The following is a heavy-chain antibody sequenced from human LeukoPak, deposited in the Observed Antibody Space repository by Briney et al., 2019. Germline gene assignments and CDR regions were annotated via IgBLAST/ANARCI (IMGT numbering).Heavy chain of an antibody. CDR2: INHSGST. Sequence: PSETLSLTCAVYGGSFSGYYWSWIRQPPGKGLEWIGEINHSGSTNYNPSLKSRVTISVDTSKNQFSLKLSSVTAADTAVYYWARGAITMVQGASCDPWGPGTLVTVSS. CDR1: GGSFSGYY. CDR3: ARGAITMVQGASCDP. V-gene: IGHV4-34*01. J-gene: IGHJ5*02. D-gene: IGHD3-10*01.